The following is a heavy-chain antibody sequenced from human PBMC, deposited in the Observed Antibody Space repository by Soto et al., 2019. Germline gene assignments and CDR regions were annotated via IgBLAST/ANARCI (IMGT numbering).Heavy chain of an antibody. D-gene: IGHD6-19*01. CDR3: ARDTAVAGKLGEYGMDV. CDR2: IYYSGST. CDR1: GGSISSYY. Sequence: SETLSLTCTVSGGSISSYYWSWIRQPPGKGLEWIGYIYYSGSTNYNPSLKSRVTISVDTSKNQFSLKLSSVTAADTAVYYCARDTAVAGKLGEYGMDVWGQGTTVTVSS. J-gene: IGHJ6*02. V-gene: IGHV4-59*01.